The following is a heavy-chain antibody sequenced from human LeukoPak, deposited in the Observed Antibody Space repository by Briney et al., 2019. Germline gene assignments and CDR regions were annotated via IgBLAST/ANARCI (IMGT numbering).Heavy chain of an antibody. CDR3: ARGRSYGFDFDS. CDR1: GVSINTCCYY. D-gene: IGHD5-18*01. CDR2: KYYSGST. Sequence: SETLSLTCDVSGVSINTCCYYWTWIRQPPGKGLEWIGYKYYSGSTRYNSSLRSRLTISLDSSKSQFSLRLTSVTAADTAVYYCARGRSYGFDFDSWGPGTLVIVSS. J-gene: IGHJ4*02. V-gene: IGHV4-61*01.